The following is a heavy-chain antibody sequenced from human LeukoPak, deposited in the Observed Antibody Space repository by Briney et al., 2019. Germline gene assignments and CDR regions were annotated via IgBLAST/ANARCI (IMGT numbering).Heavy chain of an antibody. Sequence: PGGSLRLSCAASGFTSSDYAMSWIRQAPGEGLEWVSATRGRGTDAYYADSVRGRFTISRDNSRNTLYLQMNSLRAEDTAVYYCAKENSGSFDYWGQGALVTVSS. J-gene: IGHJ4*02. CDR3: AKENSGSFDY. CDR2: TRGRGTDA. D-gene: IGHD3-22*01. V-gene: IGHV3-23*01. CDR1: GFTSSDYA.